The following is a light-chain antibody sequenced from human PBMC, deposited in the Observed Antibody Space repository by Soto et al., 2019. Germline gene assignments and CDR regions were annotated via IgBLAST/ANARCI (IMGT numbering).Light chain of an antibody. CDR1: QSVSSN. J-gene: IGKJ5*01. V-gene: IGKV3D-15*01. CDR3: QQRANWRIT. Sequence: EIVMTQSPATLSVSPGERATLSCRASQSVSSNLAWYQQKPGQAPRLLIYGASTRATGIPARFSGSGSGTDFTLTISSLEPEDFAVYYCQQRANWRITFGQGTRLAIK. CDR2: GAS.